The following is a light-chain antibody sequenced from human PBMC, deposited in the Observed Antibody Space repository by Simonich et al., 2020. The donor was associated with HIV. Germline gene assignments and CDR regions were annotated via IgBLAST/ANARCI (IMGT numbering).Light chain of an antibody. CDR3: HQYNNWPT. CDR2: GPS. V-gene: IGKV3-20*01. Sequence: EIVLTQSPGTLSLSPGERATLSCRASQSVSSSYLAWYQQKPGQAPRLLIYGPSTRATGIPDRFSGSESGTDFTLTISRLEPEDFAVYYCHQYNNWPTFGGGTKVEIK. CDR1: QSVSSSY. J-gene: IGKJ4*01.